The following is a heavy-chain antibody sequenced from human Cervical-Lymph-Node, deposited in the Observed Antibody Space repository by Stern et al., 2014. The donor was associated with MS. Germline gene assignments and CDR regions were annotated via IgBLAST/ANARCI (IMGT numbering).Heavy chain of an antibody. CDR3: ARGFSSSWYGGRFFNY. Sequence: QVQLQESGPGLVKPSETLSLTCTVSGGPISSYYWSWIRPAPGKGLEWIAYIYYSGHTDYNPSLQGRVTVSVDTSKNQVSLRLSSVTAADTAVYYCARGFSSSWYGGRFFNYWGQGTLVTVSS. J-gene: IGHJ4*02. D-gene: IGHD6-13*01. CDR2: IYYSGHT. V-gene: IGHV4-59*01. CDR1: GGPISSYY.